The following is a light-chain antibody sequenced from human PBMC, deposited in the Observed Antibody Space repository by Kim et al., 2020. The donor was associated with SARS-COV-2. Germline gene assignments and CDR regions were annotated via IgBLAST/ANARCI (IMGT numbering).Light chain of an antibody. CDR1: QRISRW. V-gene: IGKV1-12*01. CDR2: AAS. CDR3: QQDNSFPYT. Sequence: DIQMTQSPSSLSAYVGDRVTITCRASQRISRWLAWYQQKPGKAPNLLIFAASSLQSGVPSRFSGSGSGTDFSLTISSLQPEDSATYYCQQDNSFPYTFGQGTKLEI. J-gene: IGKJ2*01.